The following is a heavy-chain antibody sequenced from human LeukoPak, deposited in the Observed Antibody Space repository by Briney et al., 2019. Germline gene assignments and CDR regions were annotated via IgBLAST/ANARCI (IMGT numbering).Heavy chain of an antibody. J-gene: IGHJ6*02. Sequence: YWSWIXXAPGKGLEWIGEINHSGSTNYNPSLKSRVTISVDTSKNQFSLKLSSVTAADTAVYYCARGAGRRGMDVWGQGTTVTVSS. CDR2: INHSGST. V-gene: IGHV4-34*01. CDR1: Y. CDR3: ARGAGRRGMDV.